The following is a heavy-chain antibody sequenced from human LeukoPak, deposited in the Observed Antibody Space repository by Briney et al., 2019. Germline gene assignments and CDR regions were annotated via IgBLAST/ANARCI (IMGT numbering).Heavy chain of an antibody. J-gene: IGHJ3*02. CDR1: GYTFTGYY. D-gene: IGHD1-14*01. CDR3: ARVGRSANAFDI. V-gene: IGHV1-2*02. Sequence: ASVKVSCKASGYTFTGYYMHWVRQAPGQGLEWMGWINPNSGGINYAQKFQGRVTMTRDTSISTAYMELSRLRSDDTAVYYCARVGRSANAFDIWGQGTMVTVSS. CDR2: INPNSGGI.